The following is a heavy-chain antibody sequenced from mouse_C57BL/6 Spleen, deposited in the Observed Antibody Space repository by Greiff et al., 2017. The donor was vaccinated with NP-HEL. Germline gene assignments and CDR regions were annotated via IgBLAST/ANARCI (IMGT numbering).Heavy chain of an antibody. CDR3: ARYGTCLDY. Sequence: EVQLQQSGPVLVKPGASVKMSCKASGYTFTDYYMNWVKQSHGKSLEWIGVINPYNGGTSYNQKFKGKATLTVDKSSSTAYMELNSLTSEDSAVYYCARYGTCLDYWGQGTTLTVSS. V-gene: IGHV1-19*01. J-gene: IGHJ2*01. D-gene: IGHD1-1*01. CDR2: INPYNGGT. CDR1: GYTFTDYY.